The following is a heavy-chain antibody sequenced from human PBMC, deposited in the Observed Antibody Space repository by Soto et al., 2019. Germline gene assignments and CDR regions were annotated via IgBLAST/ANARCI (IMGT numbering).Heavy chain of an antibody. V-gene: IGHV4-59*01. CDR1: GGSISSYY. CDR3: ARGRHFWSGFDYYYYMDV. D-gene: IGHD3-3*02. Sequence: SETLSLTCTVSGGSISSYYWSWIRQPPGKGLEWIGYIYYSGSTNYNPSLKSRVTISVDTSKNQFSLKLSSVTAADTAVYYCARGRHFWSGFDYYYYMDVWGKGTTVTVSS. J-gene: IGHJ6*03. CDR2: IYYSGST.